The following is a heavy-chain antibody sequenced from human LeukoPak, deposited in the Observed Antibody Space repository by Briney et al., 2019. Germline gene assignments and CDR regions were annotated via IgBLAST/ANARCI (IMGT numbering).Heavy chain of an antibody. V-gene: IGHV4-59*01. J-gene: IGHJ4*02. CDR3: ARDTIPDY. CDR1: GGSISSYY. D-gene: IGHD2-2*01. CDR2: IYYSGST. Sequence: TSETLSLTCTVSGGSISSYYWSWIRQPPGKGLEWIGYIYYSGSTTYNPSLKSRVTVSVDTSRNQFSLKLSSVTAADTAVYYCARDTIPDYWGQGTLVTVSS.